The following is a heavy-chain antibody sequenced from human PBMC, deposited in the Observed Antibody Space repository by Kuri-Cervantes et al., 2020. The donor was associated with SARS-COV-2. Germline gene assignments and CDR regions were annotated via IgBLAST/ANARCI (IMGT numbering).Heavy chain of an antibody. CDR1: GGSISSHY. J-gene: IGHJ3*02. CDR2: IYYSGST. D-gene: IGHD6-13*01. Sequence: SETLCLTCTVSGGSISSHYWSWIRQPPGKGLEWIGYIYYSGSTNYNPSLKSRVTISVDTSKNQFSLKLSSVTAADTAVYYCAREEQQLVLVGAFDIWGQGTMVTVSS. V-gene: IGHV4-59*11. CDR3: AREEQQLVLVGAFDI.